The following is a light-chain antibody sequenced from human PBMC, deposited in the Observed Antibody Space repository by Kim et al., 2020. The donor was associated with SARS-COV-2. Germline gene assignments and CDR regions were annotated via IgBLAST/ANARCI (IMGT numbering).Light chain of an antibody. CDR2: DAS. CDR3: QQRSNWPPFT. J-gene: IGKJ3*01. CDR1: QSVSSY. Sequence: SPGETATLYGRACQSVSSYLAWYQRKPGQAPRLLIYDASNRATGIPARFSGSGSGTDFTLTISSLEPEDFAVYYCQQRSNWPPFTFGPGTKVDIK. V-gene: IGKV3-11*01.